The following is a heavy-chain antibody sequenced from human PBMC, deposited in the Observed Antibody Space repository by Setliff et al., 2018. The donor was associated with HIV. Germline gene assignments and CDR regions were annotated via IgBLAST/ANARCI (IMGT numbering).Heavy chain of an antibody. CDR2: LYPSDSNI. CDR3: TRLWHENWGGVDY. D-gene: IGHD3-16*01. J-gene: IGHJ4*02. Sequence: GESLKISCKGSGYSFSSYWIGWVRQMPGKGLEFMGLLYPSDSNIRYRPSFQGQVTISVDKSTNTAFLQWTSLRASDTAMYYCTRLWHENWGGVDYWGQGTLVTVSS. CDR1: GYSFSSYW. V-gene: IGHV5-51*01.